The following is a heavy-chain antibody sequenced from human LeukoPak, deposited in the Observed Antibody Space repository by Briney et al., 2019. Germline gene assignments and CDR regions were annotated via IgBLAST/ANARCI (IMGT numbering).Heavy chain of an antibody. CDR2: ISYDGSNK. Sequence: PGGSLRLSCAASGFTFSSYAMHWVRQAPGKGLEWVAVISYDGSNKYYADSVKGRFTISRDNSKNTLYLRMNSLRAEDTAVYYCARARDYYDSSGYSKWGQGTLVTVSS. CDR1: GFTFSSYA. V-gene: IGHV3-30-3*01. CDR3: ARARDYYDSSGYSK. J-gene: IGHJ4*02. D-gene: IGHD3-22*01.